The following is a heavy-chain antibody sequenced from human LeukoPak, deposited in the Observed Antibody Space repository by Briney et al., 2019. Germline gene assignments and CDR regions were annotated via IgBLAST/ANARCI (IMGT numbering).Heavy chain of an antibody. CDR1: GGSLSGSVYY. V-gene: IGHV4-31*03. J-gene: IGHJ4*02. CDR2: IYYSENT. Sequence: PSETLSLTCTVSGGSLSGSVYYWNWIRQHPGKGLEWIGYIYYSENTYYNPPLKSRVTISVDTSKNQFSLKLTSVTAADTAVYYCARGGFNHYFDYWGQGTLVTVSS. CDR3: ARGGFNHYFDY.